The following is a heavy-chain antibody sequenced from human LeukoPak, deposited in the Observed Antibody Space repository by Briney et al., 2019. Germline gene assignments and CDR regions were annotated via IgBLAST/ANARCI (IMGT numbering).Heavy chain of an antibody. CDR3: AKDLDDSNYGLRPNFDY. V-gene: IGHV3-23*01. CDR2: ISGSGGST. D-gene: IGHD4-11*01. CDR1: GFTFSGYW. Sequence: GGSLRLSCVASGFTFSGYWMSWVRQAPGKGLEWVSAISGSGGSTYYADSVKGRFTISRDNSKNTLYLQMNSLRAEDTAVYYCAKDLDDSNYGLRPNFDYWGQGTLVTVSS. J-gene: IGHJ4*02.